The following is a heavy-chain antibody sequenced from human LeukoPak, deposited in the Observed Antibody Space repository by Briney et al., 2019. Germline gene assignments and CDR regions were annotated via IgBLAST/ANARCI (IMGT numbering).Heavy chain of an antibody. CDR3: AKVGLGNTAIHI. V-gene: IGHV1-8*01. CDR1: GYTFPNYD. CDR2: MNFSSGNT. Sequence: ASVKVSCKASGYTFPNYDINWVRQATGQGLEWMGWMNFSSGNTGYAQKFQGRVTMTTNTAISTVYMELSSLKSEDTAIYYCAKVGLGNTAIHIWGQGTMVTVSS. J-gene: IGHJ3*02. D-gene: IGHD5-18*01.